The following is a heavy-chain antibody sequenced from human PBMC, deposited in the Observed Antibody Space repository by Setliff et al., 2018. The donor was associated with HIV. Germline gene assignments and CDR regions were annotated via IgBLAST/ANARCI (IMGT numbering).Heavy chain of an antibody. CDR2: ISRDSERI. CDR3: ARVTTGTTAGDY. J-gene: IGHJ4*02. D-gene: IGHD1-1*01. CDR1: GFRFRSYG. V-gene: IGHV3-48*04. Sequence: AGGSLRLSCAASGFRFRSYGMHWVRQAPGKGLECISYISRDSERIHYADSVKGRFTVSRDNAKNSLFLQMHSLRAEDTAVYYCARVTTGTTAGDYWGQGTLVTVSS.